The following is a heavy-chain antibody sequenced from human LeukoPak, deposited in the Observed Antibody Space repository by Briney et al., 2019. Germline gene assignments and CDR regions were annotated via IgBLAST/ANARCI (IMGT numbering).Heavy chain of an antibody. J-gene: IGHJ6*02. CDR2: IYSGGST. CDR3: AREGLAAAGRRDHYYGMDV. D-gene: IGHD6-13*01. V-gene: IGHV3-66*01. CDR1: GFTVSSNY. Sequence: GGSLRLSCAASGFTVSSNYMSWVRQAPGKGLEWVSVIYSGGSTYYADSVKGRFTISRDNSKNTLYLQMNSLRAEDTAVYYCAREGLAAAGRRDHYYGMDVWGQGTTVTVSS.